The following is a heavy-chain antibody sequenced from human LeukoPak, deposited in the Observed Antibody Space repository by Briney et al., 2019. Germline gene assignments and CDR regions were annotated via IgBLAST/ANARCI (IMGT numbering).Heavy chain of an antibody. J-gene: IGHJ6*03. Sequence: ASVKVSCKASGYTFTSYDINWVRQATGQGLEWMGWMNPNSGNTGYAQKFQGRVTMTRNTSISTAYMELSSLRSEDTAVYYCAGGNGRARLRGNNYYYYMDVWGKGTTVTVSS. CDR3: AGGNGRARLRGNNYYYYMDV. CDR1: GYTFTSYD. V-gene: IGHV1-8*01. CDR2: MNPNSGNT. D-gene: IGHD4-17*01.